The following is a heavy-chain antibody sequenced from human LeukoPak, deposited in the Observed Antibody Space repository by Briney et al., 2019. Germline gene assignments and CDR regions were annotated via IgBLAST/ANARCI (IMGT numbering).Heavy chain of an antibody. D-gene: IGHD3-10*01. CDR2: ISSSRSYI. V-gene: IGHV3-21*01. CDR1: GFTFSSYS. Sequence: GGSLRLSCAASGFTFSSYSVNWVRQAPGKGLEWVSSISSSRSYIYYADSVKGRFTISRDNAKNSLSLQMNSLRAEDTAVYHCASSPYYYGSGSPPSGMDVWGKGTTVTVSS. J-gene: IGHJ6*04. CDR3: ASSPYYYGSGSPPSGMDV.